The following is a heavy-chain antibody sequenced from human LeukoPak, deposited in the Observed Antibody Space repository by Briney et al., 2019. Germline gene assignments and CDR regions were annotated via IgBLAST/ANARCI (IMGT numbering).Heavy chain of an antibody. D-gene: IGHD2-2*01. V-gene: IGHV5-51*01. J-gene: IGHJ6*03. CDR3: ARARWDIVVVPAAAGYHYMDV. CDR2: IYPGDSDT. CDR1: GYSFTSYW. Sequence: GESLKISCKGSGYSFTSYWIGWVRQMPGKGLEWMGIIYPGDSDTRYSPSFQGQVTISADKSISTAYLQWSSLKASDTAMYYCARARWDIVVVPAAAGYHYMDVWGKGTTVTVSS.